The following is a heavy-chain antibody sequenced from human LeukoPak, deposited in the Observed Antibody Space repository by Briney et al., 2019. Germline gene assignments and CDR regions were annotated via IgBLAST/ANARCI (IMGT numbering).Heavy chain of an antibody. CDR3: ARAGFTFSDYFGSFFDY. CDR2: IDSSSGYM. V-gene: IGHV3-21*06. D-gene: IGHD3-10*01. J-gene: IGHJ4*02. Sequence: GGSLRLSCAASGFTFNTYSMNWARQAPGKGLEWVSSIDSSSGYMFYADSVKGRFIISRDNAKNSLYLQMNSLRAEDTAVYYCARAGFTFSDYFGSFFDYWGQGTLVTVSS. CDR1: GFTFNTYS.